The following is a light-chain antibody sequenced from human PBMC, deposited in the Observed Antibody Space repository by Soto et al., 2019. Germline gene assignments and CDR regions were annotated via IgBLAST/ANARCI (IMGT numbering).Light chain of an antibody. V-gene: IGLV1-44*01. CDR1: RSNIGGNT. J-gene: IGLJ1*01. CDR2: TND. CDR3: AAWDDRLTGCV. Sequence: QSVLTQPPSAPGTPGQRVTISCSGSRSNIGGNTVNWYQQLPGTAPKLLIYTNDQRPSGVPDRFSGSKSGTSASLVISGLQSEDEADYYCAAWDDRLTGCVFGNGTKVTV.